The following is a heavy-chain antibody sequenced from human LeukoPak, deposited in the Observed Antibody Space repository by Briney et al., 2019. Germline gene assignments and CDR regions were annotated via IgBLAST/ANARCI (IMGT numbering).Heavy chain of an antibody. V-gene: IGHV1-69*04. J-gene: IGHJ4*02. CDR1: GGTFSSYA. Sequence: ASVKVSCKASGGTFSSYAISWVRQAPGQGLEWMGRIIPILGIANYAQKFQGRVTITADKSTSTAYMELSSLRSEDTAVYYCASASSGYLYFDYWGQGTLLTVSS. D-gene: IGHD3-22*01. CDR3: ASASSGYLYFDY. CDR2: IIPILGIA.